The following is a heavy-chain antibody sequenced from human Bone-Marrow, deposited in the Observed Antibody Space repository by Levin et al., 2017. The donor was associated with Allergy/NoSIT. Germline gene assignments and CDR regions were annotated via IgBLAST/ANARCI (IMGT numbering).Heavy chain of an antibody. Sequence: SETLSLTCTVSGGSISSGGYYWSWIRQHPGKGLEWIGYIYYSGSTYYNPSLKSRVTISVDTSKNQFSLKLSSVTAADTAVYDCAREDSGRFDPWGQGTLVTVSS. CDR3: AREDSGRFDP. CDR2: IYYSGST. CDR1: GGSISSGGYY. J-gene: IGHJ5*02. D-gene: IGHD1-26*01. V-gene: IGHV4-31*03.